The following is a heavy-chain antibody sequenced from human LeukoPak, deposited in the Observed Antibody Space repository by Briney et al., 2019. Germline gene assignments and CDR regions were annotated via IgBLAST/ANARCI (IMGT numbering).Heavy chain of an antibody. J-gene: IGHJ4*02. CDR3: ARRIAAAAAPYYFDY. D-gene: IGHD6-13*01. V-gene: IGHV3-64*04. CDR2: INTNGANT. Sequence: SGGSLRLSCSASGFTFKSYAMHWVRQAPGKGLEYVSSINTNGANTYYADSVKGRFTISRDNAKNTLYLQMNSLRAEDTAVYYCARRIAAAAAPYYFDYWGQGTLVTVSS. CDR1: GFTFKSYA.